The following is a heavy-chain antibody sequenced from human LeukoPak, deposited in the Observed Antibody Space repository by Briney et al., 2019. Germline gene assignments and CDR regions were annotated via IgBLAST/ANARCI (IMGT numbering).Heavy chain of an antibody. CDR2: ISGSGGST. V-gene: IGHV3-23*01. CDR1: GFTFSSYA. J-gene: IGHJ5*02. D-gene: IGHD1-14*01. CDR3: AKDYLPEPNWFDP. Sequence: GASLRLSCAASGFTFSSYAMSWVRQAPGKGLEWVSAISGSGGSTYYADSVKGRFTISRDNFKNTLYLQMNSLRAEDTAVYYCAKDYLPEPNWFDPWGQGTLVTVSS.